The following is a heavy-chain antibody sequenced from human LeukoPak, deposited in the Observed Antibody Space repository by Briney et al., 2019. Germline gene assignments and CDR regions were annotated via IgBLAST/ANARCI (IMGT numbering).Heavy chain of an antibody. CDR2: ISSSSSYI. V-gene: IGHV3-21*01. CDR1: GFTFSSYS. D-gene: IGHD6-19*01. Sequence: GGSLRLSCAASGFTFSSYSMNWVRQAPGKGLEWVSSISSSSSYIYYADSVKGRFTISRDNSKNTMYLQMNSLRAGDTAVYYCARGGGDSSGALDYWGQGTLVTVSS. J-gene: IGHJ4*02. CDR3: ARGGGDSSGALDY.